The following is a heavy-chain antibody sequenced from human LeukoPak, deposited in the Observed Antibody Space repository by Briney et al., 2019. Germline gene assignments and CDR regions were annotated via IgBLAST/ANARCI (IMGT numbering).Heavy chain of an antibody. CDR2: ISAYNGNT. Sequence: EASVKVSCKASGYTFTSYGISWVRQAPGQGLEWMGWISAYNGNTNYAQKLQGRVTMTTDTSTSTAYMELRSLRSDDTAVYYCARADDSSGYVDAFDIWGQGTMVTVSS. V-gene: IGHV1-18*01. CDR3: ARADDSSGYVDAFDI. J-gene: IGHJ3*02. CDR1: GYTFTSYG. D-gene: IGHD3-22*01.